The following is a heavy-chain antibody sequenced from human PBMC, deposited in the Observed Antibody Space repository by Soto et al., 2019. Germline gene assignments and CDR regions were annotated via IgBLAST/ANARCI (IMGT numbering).Heavy chain of an antibody. V-gene: IGHV3-72*01. J-gene: IGHJ3*01. Sequence: EVQMVESGGGLVQPGGSLRLSCAASRFTFTNQYIDWVRQAPGKGLEWVGRIGNKANSYTTEYAASVEGRFTISRDDSKNLVSLQMNSLKSEDTAVYHCTRGYSSVSIYAFDVWGQGTMVTVSS. CDR1: RFTFTNQY. CDR2: IGNKANSYTT. D-gene: IGHD2-21*01. CDR3: TRGYSSVSIYAFDV.